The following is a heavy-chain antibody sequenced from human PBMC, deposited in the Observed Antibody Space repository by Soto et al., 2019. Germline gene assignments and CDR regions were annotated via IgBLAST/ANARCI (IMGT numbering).Heavy chain of an antibody. Sequence: SQTLSLTCAISGDSVSSNSAAWNWIRQSPSRGLEWLGRTYYRSKWYNDYAVSVKSRITINPDTSKNQFSLQLNSVTPEDTAVYYCARGQDTPYSSSWGNWFDPWGQGTLVTVYS. J-gene: IGHJ5*02. D-gene: IGHD6-13*01. CDR1: GDSVSSNSAA. CDR2: TYYRSKWYN. V-gene: IGHV6-1*01. CDR3: ARGQDTPYSSSWGNWFDP.